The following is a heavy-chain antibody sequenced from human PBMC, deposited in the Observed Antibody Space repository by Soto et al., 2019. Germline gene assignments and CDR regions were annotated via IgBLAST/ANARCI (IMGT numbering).Heavy chain of an antibody. V-gene: IGHV1-18*01. Sequence: ASGKVSCRGSGYTFTSYGISWVRQAPGQGLEWMGWISAYNGNTNYAQKFQGRVTITADESTSTAYMELSSLRSEDTAVYYCARDQEQQLGEVPLFELKKYNWFDPWGQGTLVTVSS. CDR3: ARDQEQQLGEVPLFELKKYNWFDP. J-gene: IGHJ5*02. D-gene: IGHD6-13*01. CDR2: ISAYNGNT. CDR1: GYTFTSYG.